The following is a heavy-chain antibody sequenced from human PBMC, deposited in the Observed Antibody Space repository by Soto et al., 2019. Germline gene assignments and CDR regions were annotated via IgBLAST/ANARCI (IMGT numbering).Heavy chain of an antibody. Sequence: GGSLRLSCAASGFTFSRYWMAWVRQAPGKGLEWVANINQDVSQKLYVDSVRGRFTISRDNAKNSVYLQMSNLRADDTAVYFCARDNPRGNAWTEFDYWGHGTLVTVSS. V-gene: IGHV3-7*03. D-gene: IGHD1-1*01. CDR3: ARDNPRGNAWTEFDY. CDR1: GFTFSRYW. J-gene: IGHJ4*01. CDR2: INQDVSQK.